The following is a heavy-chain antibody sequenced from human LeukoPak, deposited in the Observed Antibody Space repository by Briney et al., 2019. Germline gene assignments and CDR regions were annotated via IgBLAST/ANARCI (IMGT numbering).Heavy chain of an antibody. CDR1: GFTFSSYS. V-gene: IGHV3-21*01. D-gene: IGHD5-24*01. Sequence: GGSLRLSCAASGFTFSSYSMNWVRHAPGKGLEWVSSISSSSSYIYYADSVKGRFTISRDNAKNSLYLQMNSLRAEDTAVYYCARDQWEMATVFDYWGQGTLVTVSS. CDR2: ISSSSSYI. CDR3: ARDQWEMATVFDY. J-gene: IGHJ4*02.